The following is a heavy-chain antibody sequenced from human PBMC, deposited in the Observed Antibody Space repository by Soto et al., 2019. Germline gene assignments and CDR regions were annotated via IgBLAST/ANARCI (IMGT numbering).Heavy chain of an antibody. D-gene: IGHD3-9*01. J-gene: IGHJ4*02. CDR1: GGSISSSNW. CDR3: AGDTGSYYDILTGLIY. V-gene: IGHV4-4*02. CDR2: IYHSGST. Sequence: SETLSLTCAVSGGSISSSNWWSWVRQPPGKGLEWIGEIYHSGSTNYNPSLKSRVTISVDKSKNQFSLKLSSVTAADTAVYYCAGDTGSYYDILTGLIYWGQGTLVTVSS.